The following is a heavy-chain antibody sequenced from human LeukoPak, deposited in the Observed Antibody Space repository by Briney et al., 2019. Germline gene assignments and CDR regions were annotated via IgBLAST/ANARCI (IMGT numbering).Heavy chain of an antibody. V-gene: IGHV3-30*18. CDR2: ISYDGSNK. CDR3: AKDFPLSSGQVRGFDY. D-gene: IGHD6-19*01. Sequence: GGSLRLSCAVSGFTFSSYGMHWVRQAPGKGLEWVAVISYDGSNKYYADSVKGRFTISRDNSKNTLYLQMNSLRAEDTAVYYCAKDFPLSSGQVRGFDYWGQGTLVTVSS. CDR1: GFTFSSYG. J-gene: IGHJ4*02.